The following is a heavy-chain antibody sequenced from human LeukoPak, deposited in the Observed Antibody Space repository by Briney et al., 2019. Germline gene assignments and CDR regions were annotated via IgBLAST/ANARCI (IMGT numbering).Heavy chain of an antibody. V-gene: IGHV3-9*01. CDR1: GFTFDDYA. Sequence: PGRSLGLSCAASGFTFDDYAMQWVRQAPGKGLEWVSGISWNSGSIGYADSVKGRFTISRDNAKNSLYLQMNSLRAEDTALYYCAKSITFGGVIAFDYWGQGTLVTVSS. D-gene: IGHD3-16*02. CDR3: AKSITFGGVIAFDY. CDR2: ISWNSGSI. J-gene: IGHJ4*02.